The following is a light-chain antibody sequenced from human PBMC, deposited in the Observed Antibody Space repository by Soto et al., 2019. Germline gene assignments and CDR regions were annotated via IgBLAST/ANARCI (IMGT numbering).Light chain of an antibody. J-gene: IGKJ1*01. CDR2: RAS. V-gene: IGKV2-30*01. CDR3: MQGTHWPPT. CDR1: QSLVYSDGYAY. Sequence: DVVMTQSPLSLPVTLGQPASISCRSSQSLVYSDGYAYLSWFQQRPGQSPRRIIYRASNRDSGVPDRFSGSGSGTDFTLQINRVEAEDVGVYYCMQGTHWPPTFGRGTRVEIK.